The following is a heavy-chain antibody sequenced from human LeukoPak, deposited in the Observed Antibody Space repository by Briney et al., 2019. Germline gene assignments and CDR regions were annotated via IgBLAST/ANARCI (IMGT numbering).Heavy chain of an antibody. V-gene: IGHV3-23*01. D-gene: IGHD2-2*01. J-gene: IGHJ4*02. Sequence: PGGSLRLSCAASGFTFSSYAMSWVRQAPGKGLEWVSAISGSGGSTYYADSVKGRFTISRDNSKNTLYLQMNSLRAEDTAVYYCAKVPLYCSSTSCFLDYWGQGTLVTVSS. CDR1: GFTFSSYA. CDR3: AKVPLYCSSTSCFLDY. CDR2: ISGSGGST.